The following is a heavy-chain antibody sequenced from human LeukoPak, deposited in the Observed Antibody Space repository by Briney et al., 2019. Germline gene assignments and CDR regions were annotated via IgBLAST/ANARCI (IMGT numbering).Heavy chain of an antibody. V-gene: IGHV4-59*01. CDR3: ARGLGPGYLQH. Sequence: SETLSLTCTVSGGSISSYYWSWIRQPPGKGLEWIGYIYYSGSTNYNPSLKSRVTISVDTSKNQFSLKLSSVTAADTAVYFCARGLGPGYLQHWGQGTLVTVSS. J-gene: IGHJ1*01. CDR1: GGSISSYY. D-gene: IGHD3-16*01. CDR2: IYYSGST.